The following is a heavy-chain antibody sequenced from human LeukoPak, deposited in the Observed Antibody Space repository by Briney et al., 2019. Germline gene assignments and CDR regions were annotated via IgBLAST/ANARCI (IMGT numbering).Heavy chain of an antibody. CDR3: ARQAAGVVY. V-gene: IGHV3-64*01. CDR1: GFTFSTYA. CDR2: ITSNGGST. D-gene: IGHD6-13*01. Sequence: GGSLRLSCAASGFTFSTYAMHWVRQAPGKGLQYVSGITSNGGSTYYANSVKGSFTISRDNSKNTLYLQMGSLRAKDMAVYYCARQAAGVVYWGQGTLVTVSS. J-gene: IGHJ4*02.